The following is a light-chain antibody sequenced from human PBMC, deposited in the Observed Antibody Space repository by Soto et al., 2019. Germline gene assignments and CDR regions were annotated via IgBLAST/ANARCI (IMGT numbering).Light chain of an antibody. CDR3: AAWDDSLFARF. CDR1: GSNIGSNP. V-gene: IGLV1-44*01. CDR2: GDN. Sequence: QPVLTQPPSASATPGQRVTISCSGSGSNIGSNPVTWYQQLPGTAPTLLIYGDNQRPSGVPDRFSGSKSGTSASLAISGLQSEDEADYYCAAWDDSLFARFFGGGTKLTVL. J-gene: IGLJ2*01.